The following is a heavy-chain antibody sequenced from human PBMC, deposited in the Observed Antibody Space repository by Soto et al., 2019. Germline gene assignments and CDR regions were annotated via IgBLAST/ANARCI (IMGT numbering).Heavy chain of an antibody. D-gene: IGHD4-17*01. CDR1: GFTFSSYA. Sequence: GGSLRLSCAASGFTFSSYAMSWVRQAPGKGLEWVSAISGSGGSTYYADSVKGRFTISRDNSKNTLYLQMNSLRAEDTAVYYCAKDHGPYGENYYYSGMDVWGKGTTVTVSS. CDR2: ISGSGGST. V-gene: IGHV3-23*01. CDR3: AKDHGPYGENYYYSGMDV. J-gene: IGHJ6*04.